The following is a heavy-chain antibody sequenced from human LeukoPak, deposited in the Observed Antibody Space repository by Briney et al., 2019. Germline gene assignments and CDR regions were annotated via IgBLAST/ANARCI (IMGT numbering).Heavy chain of an antibody. J-gene: IGHJ4*02. D-gene: IGHD3-22*01. CDR1: GYTFTGYY. CDR3: ARSYYYDTSAYYPVDY. V-gene: IGHV1-2*02. Sequence: ASVKVSCKASGYTFTGYYMHWVRQAPGQGLEWMGWINPNSGGTKYAQKFQGRVTMTRDTSISTAYMELSRLRSDDTAVCYCARSYYYDTSAYYPVDYWGQGTLVTVSS. CDR2: INPNSGGT.